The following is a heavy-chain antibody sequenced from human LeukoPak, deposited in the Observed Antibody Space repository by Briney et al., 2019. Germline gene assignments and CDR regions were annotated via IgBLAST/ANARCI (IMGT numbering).Heavy chain of an antibody. CDR3: ASSSPRRTAAGTFYFDY. V-gene: IGHV1-69*04. Sequence: SVKVSCKASGGTFSSYAISWVRQAPGEGLEWMGRIIPILGIANYAQKFQGRVTITADKSTSTAYMELSSLRSEDTAVYYCASSSPRRTAAGTFYFDYWGQGTLVTVSS. CDR2: IIPILGIA. J-gene: IGHJ4*02. D-gene: IGHD6-13*01. CDR1: GGTFSSYA.